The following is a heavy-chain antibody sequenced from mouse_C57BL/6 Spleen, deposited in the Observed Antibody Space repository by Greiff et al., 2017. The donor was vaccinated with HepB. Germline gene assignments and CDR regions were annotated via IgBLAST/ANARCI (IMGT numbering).Heavy chain of an antibody. V-gene: IGHV10-3*01. Sequence: EVQVVESGGGLVQPKGSLKLSCAASGFTFNTYAMHWVRQAPGKGLEWVARIRSKSSNYATYYADSVKDRFTISRDDSQSMLYLQMNNLKTEDTAMYYCVRTGRKGDGYGSYWYFDVWGTGTTVTVSS. CDR1: GFTFNTYA. J-gene: IGHJ1*03. D-gene: IGHD2-2*01. CDR2: IRSKSSNYAT. CDR3: VRTGRKGDGYGSYWYFDV.